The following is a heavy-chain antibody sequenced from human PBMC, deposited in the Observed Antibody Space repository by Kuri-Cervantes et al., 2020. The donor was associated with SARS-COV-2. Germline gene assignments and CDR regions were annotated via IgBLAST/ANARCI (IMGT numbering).Heavy chain of an antibody. CDR2: INPNSGGT. CDR1: GYTFTGYY. V-gene: IGHV1-2*04. CDR3: ARGMVRGLIQSYYYGMDV. D-gene: IGHD3-10*01. Sequence: ASVKVSCKASGYTFTGYYMHWVRQAPGQGLEWMGWINPNSGGTNYAQKCQGWVTMTRDTSSTGYMELSRLRSDDTAVYYCARGMVRGLIQSYYYGMDVWGQGTTVTVSS. J-gene: IGHJ6*02.